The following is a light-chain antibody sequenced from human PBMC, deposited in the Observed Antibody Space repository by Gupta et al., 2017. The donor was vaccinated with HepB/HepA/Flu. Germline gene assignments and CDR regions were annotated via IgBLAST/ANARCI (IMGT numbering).Light chain of an antibody. CDR1: QSVNSN. V-gene: IGKV3-15*01. CDR2: DAS. CDR3: QQYNDWPPWT. J-gene: IGKJ1*01. Sequence: ETVMTQSPGTLSVSPGERATLSCRASQSVNSNLAWYQQKPGQAPTLLIYDASTRATGIPDRFRGGGCGTEFTLTISSRQSEDFAVYYCQQYNDWPPWTFGQGTKVEIK.